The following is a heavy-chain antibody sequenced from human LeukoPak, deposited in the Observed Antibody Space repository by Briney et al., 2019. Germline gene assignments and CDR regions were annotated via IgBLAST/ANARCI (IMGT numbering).Heavy chain of an antibody. V-gene: IGHV4-39*07. Sequence: SETLSLTCTVSGGSISSSSYYWGWIRQPPGKGLEWIGSIYYSGSTYYNPSLKSRVTISVDTSKNQFSLKLSSVTAADTAVYYCARLGSSWYYFDYWGQGTLVTVSS. J-gene: IGHJ4*02. CDR1: GGSISSSSYY. CDR2: IYYSGST. CDR3: ARLGSSWYYFDY. D-gene: IGHD6-13*01.